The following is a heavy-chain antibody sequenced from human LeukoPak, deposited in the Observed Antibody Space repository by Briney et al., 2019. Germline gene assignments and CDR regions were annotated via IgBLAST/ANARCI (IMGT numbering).Heavy chain of an antibody. CDR2: IYYSGST. J-gene: IGHJ5*02. D-gene: IGHD6-13*01. CDR3: VRGYTYIAAAGSRFDP. CDR1: GGSISSSY. V-gene: IGHV4-59*01. Sequence: SETLSLTCTVSGGSISSSYWSWIRQPPGKGLEWIGYIYYSGSTNYNPSLKSRVTISVDTSKNQFSLKLSSVTAADTAVYYCVRGYTYIAAAGSRFDPWGQGTLVTVSS.